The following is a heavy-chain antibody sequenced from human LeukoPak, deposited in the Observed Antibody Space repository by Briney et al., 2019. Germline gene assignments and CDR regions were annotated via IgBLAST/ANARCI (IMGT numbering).Heavy chain of an antibody. CDR2: ISGSGGST. D-gene: IGHD2-2*02. J-gene: IGHJ4*02. Sequence: GGSLRLSCAASGFTFSSYAMSWVRQAPGKGLEWVSAISGSGGSTYYADSVKGRLTISRDNSKNTLYLQMNSLRAEDTAVYYCAKDQQYQLLYGNLDYWGQGTLVTVSS. CDR1: GFTFSSYA. CDR3: AKDQQYQLLYGNLDY. V-gene: IGHV3-23*01.